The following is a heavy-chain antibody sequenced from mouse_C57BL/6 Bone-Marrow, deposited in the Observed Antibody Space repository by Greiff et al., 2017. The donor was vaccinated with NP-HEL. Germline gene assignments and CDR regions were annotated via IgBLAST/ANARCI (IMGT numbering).Heavy chain of an antibody. CDR1: GYTFTSYW. J-gene: IGHJ2*01. CDR2: IDTSDSYT. V-gene: IGHV1-50*01. Sequence: QVQLQQPGAELVKPGASVKLSCKASGYTFTSYWMQWVKQRPGQGLEWIGEIDTSDSYTNYKQKFKGKATLTVDTSSSTAYMQRSSLTSEDSAVYYCARWGRILLDYWGQGTTLTVSS. CDR3: ARWGRILLDY. D-gene: IGHD1-1*01.